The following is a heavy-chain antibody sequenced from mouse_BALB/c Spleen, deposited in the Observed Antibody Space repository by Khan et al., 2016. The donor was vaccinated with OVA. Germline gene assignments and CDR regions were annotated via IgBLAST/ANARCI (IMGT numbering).Heavy chain of an antibody. CDR1: GFTFSDYY. CDR2: ISDGTTYI. Sequence: EVELVESGGGLVKPGGSLKLSCAASGFTFSDYYMYWVRQTPEKRLEWVATISDGTTYIYYPDNVKGRFTIYRDNAKNNLYLQMSSLKPEDTAMYYCTRGYYGDPFAYWGQGTLVTVSA. J-gene: IGHJ3*01. CDR3: TRGYYGDPFAY. V-gene: IGHV5-4*02. D-gene: IGHD2-13*01.